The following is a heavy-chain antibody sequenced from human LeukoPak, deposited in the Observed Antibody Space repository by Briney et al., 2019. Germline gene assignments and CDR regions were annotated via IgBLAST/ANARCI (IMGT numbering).Heavy chain of an antibody. V-gene: IGHV4-34*01. Sequence: SETLSLTCAVYGGSFSGYYWSWIRQPPGKGLQWIGEINHSGSTNYNPSLKSRVTISVDTPKNQFSLKLSSVTAADTAVYYCARADVRQFDYWGQGTLVTVSS. CDR1: GGSFSGYY. J-gene: IGHJ4*02. CDR3: ARADVRQFDY. CDR2: INHSGST.